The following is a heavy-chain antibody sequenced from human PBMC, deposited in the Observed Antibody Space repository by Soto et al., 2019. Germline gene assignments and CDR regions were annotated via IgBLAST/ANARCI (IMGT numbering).Heavy chain of an antibody. J-gene: IGHJ6*03. V-gene: IGHV3-11*01. Sequence: QVQLVESGGGVGKPGGSLRLSCAASGFTFSDYYMSWTRQAPGKGLEWVAYISGSSGNIYYADSVKGRFPISRDNAKTSLYLQMNSLRADDTAVYYCARDRYSGSDAYMDVWGNGTTVTVSS. CDR2: ISGSSGNI. D-gene: IGHD5-12*01. CDR1: GFTFSDYY. CDR3: ARDRYSGSDAYMDV.